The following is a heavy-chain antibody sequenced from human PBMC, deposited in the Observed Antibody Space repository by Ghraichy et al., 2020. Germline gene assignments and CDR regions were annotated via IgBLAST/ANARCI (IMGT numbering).Heavy chain of an antibody. Sequence: SETLSLTCTVSGGSIRHHFWSWVRQPAGRGLEWIGRFNTDVSTNYNPSLKNRVTMSGDTSKSQISLKLSSVTAADTAMYYCARGYCNSFGYWGQGILVTVSS. CDR2: FNTDVST. CDR1: GGSIRHHF. J-gene: IGHJ4*02. V-gene: IGHV4-4*07. D-gene: IGHD4-11*01. CDR3: ARGYCNSFGY.